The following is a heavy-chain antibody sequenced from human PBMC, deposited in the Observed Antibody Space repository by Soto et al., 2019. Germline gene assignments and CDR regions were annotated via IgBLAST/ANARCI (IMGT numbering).Heavy chain of an antibody. CDR2: ISGSGGST. CDR3: ARSYYYDSSGYLPPYYYYCGMDV. Sequence: RLSCAASGFTFSSYAMSWVRQAPGKGLEWVSAISGSGGSTYYADSVKGRFTISRDNSKNTLYLQMNSLRAEDTAVYYCARSYYYDSSGYLPPYYYYCGMDVWGQGTTVTVYS. V-gene: IGHV3-23*01. J-gene: IGHJ6*02. CDR1: GFTFSSYA. D-gene: IGHD3-22*01.